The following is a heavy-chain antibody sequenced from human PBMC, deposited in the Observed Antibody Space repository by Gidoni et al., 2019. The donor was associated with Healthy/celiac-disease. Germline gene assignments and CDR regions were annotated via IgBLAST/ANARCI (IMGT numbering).Heavy chain of an antibody. Sequence: QITLKESGPTLVKPTQTLTLTCTFSGFSLSTSGVGVGWIRQPPGKALEWLALIYWDDDKRYSPSLKSRLTITKDTSKNQVVLTMTNMDPVDTATYCCAHVQVVAATLDYWGQGTLVTVSS. V-gene: IGHV2-5*02. CDR3: AHVQVVAATLDY. J-gene: IGHJ4*02. D-gene: IGHD2-15*01. CDR1: GFSLSTSGVG. CDR2: IYWDDDK.